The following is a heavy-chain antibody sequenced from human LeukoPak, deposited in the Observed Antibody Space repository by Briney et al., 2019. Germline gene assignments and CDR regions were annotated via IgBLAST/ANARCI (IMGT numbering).Heavy chain of an antibody. V-gene: IGHV1-69*13. Sequence: GASVKVSCKASGGTFNNYAINWVRQAPGQGLEWMGGIIPIFGSSNYAQKFQGRVTITADESTTTAYMELSSLGSEDTAVYYCARVTHTELSTWFDPWGQGTLVTVSS. D-gene: IGHD5-18*01. J-gene: IGHJ5*02. CDR1: GGTFNNYA. CDR2: IIPIFGSS. CDR3: ARVTHTELSTWFDP.